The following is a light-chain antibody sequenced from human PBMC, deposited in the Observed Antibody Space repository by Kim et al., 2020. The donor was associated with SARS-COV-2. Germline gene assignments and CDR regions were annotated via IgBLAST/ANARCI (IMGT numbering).Light chain of an antibody. CDR2: AAS. CDR1: QSISSQ. Sequence: DIQMTQSPSSLSASVGDRVTITCRTTQSISSQLNWYQQKPGRAPKLLISAASTLQGGVPSRFSGSGSETDFTLTISSLQPEDFATYFCQQSYSTPLTFGPGTKVDIK. CDR3: QQSYSTPLT. V-gene: IGKV1-39*01. J-gene: IGKJ3*01.